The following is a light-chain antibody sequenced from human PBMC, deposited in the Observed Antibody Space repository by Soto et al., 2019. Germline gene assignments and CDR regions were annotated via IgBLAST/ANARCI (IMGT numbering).Light chain of an antibody. J-gene: IGKJ5*01. Sequence: DIQLTQSPSTLSVSPGDRATITCGASQTISSWWAWHQQKPGKLPKLLISAASTLQTGVPSRFSGSGSGTDFTLTISSLQPEDVASYYCQNHYSAPFTFGQGTKVDIK. V-gene: IGKV1-27*01. CDR3: QNHYSAPFT. CDR1: QTISSW. CDR2: AAS.